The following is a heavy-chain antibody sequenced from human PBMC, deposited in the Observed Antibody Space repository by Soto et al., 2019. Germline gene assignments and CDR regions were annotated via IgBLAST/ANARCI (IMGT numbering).Heavy chain of an antibody. V-gene: IGHV1-3*01. J-gene: IGHJ6*02. Sequence: ASVKVSCKASGGTFSSYAMHWVRQAPGQRLEWMGWINAGNGNTKYSQKFQGRVTITRDTSASTAYMELSSLRSEDTAVYYCARDLLVAAGYYYYYGMDVWGQGTTVTVSS. CDR1: GGTFSSYA. CDR3: ARDLLVAAGYYYYYGMDV. CDR2: INAGNGNT. D-gene: IGHD6-13*01.